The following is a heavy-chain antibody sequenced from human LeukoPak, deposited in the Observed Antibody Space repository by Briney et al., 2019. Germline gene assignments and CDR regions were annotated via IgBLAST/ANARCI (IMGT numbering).Heavy chain of an antibody. CDR3: ARHALFDSTGYYYVLDY. CDR1: GYSIGSGYF. Sequence: SEPLSLTCAVSGYSIGSGYFWGWIRQPPGMGLEWIGSLYHSGITYYNPSLKSRVTISMDTSKNQSSLKLTSVTAADTAVYYCARHALFDSTGYYYVLDYWGQGTLATVSS. CDR2: LYHSGIT. D-gene: IGHD3-22*01. J-gene: IGHJ4*02. V-gene: IGHV4-38-2*01.